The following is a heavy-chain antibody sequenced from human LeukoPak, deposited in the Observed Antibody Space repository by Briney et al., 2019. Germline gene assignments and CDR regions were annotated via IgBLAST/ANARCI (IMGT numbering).Heavy chain of an antibody. V-gene: IGHV3-15*04. CDR1: GLTVTNAW. CDR2: IASKTDGGTT. Sequence: GGSLRLSCAASGLTVTNAWMNWVRQAPGKGLEWVGRIASKTDGGTTDYAAPVKGRFTISRDDSKNTLFLQMNSLRAEDTAIYYCAKDLYYYGSGNYIDYWGQGTLVTVSS. J-gene: IGHJ4*02. CDR3: AKDLYYYGSGNYIDY. D-gene: IGHD3-10*01.